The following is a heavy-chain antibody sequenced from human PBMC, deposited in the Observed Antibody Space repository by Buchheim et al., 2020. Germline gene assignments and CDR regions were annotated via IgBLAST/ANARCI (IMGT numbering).Heavy chain of an antibody. D-gene: IGHD5-24*01. CDR1: GFTFSTYG. V-gene: IGHV3-33*01. CDR2: IWYDGTNK. J-gene: IGHJ6*02. CDR3: ARDRDAYDGYFYYSLDV. Sequence: QVQVVESGGGVVQPGRSLRLSCAASGFTFSTYGMHWVRQAPGQGPEWVAAIWYDGTNKYYADSVQGRFTISRDNSKNRLYLQMNSLRAEDTAVYYCARDRDAYDGYFYYSLDVWGQGTT.